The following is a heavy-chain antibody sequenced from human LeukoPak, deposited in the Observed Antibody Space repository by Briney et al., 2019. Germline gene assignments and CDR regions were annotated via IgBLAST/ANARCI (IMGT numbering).Heavy chain of an antibody. J-gene: IGHJ6*03. CDR3: ARWGWNDPNRHYYYYYYMDV. CDR2: IIPFFGTA. CDR1: GGTFSSYA. Sequence: ASVKVSCKASGGTFSSYAISWVRQAPGQGLEWMGGIIPFFGTANYAQKFQGRVTITTDESTSTAYMELSSLRSEDTAVYYCARWGWNDPNRHYYYYYYMDVWGRGTTVTVSS. V-gene: IGHV1-69*05. D-gene: IGHD1-1*01.